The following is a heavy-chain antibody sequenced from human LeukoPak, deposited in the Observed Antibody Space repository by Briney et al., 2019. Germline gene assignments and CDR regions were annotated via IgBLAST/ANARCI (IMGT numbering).Heavy chain of an antibody. Sequence: GGSLRLSCAASGFTFTSYVMSWVRQAPGKGLEWVSVVYGGGSTYYADSVKGRFTISRDNSKNSLHLQMNSLRTEDTAVYYCAKANPLIVGARAGGPINFWGQGTMVTVSS. CDR3: AKANPLIVGARAGGPINF. CDR2: VYGGGST. J-gene: IGHJ3*01. D-gene: IGHD1-26*01. V-gene: IGHV3-53*05. CDR1: GFTFTSYV.